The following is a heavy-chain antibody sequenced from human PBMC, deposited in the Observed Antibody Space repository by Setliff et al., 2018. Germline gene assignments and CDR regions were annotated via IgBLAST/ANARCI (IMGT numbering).Heavy chain of an antibody. V-gene: IGHV3-30*04. CDR1: GFTFSNYP. D-gene: IGHD5-18*01. Sequence: AGGSLRLSCAASGFTFSNYPMHWVRQAPGKGLKWVAVLSYDGSNKSYADSVKGRFTISRDNSKNTLYLQMNSLRAEDTAVYYCARVVTPGYYYYMDVWGKGTTVTVSS. CDR3: ARVVTPGYYYYMDV. CDR2: LSYDGSNK. J-gene: IGHJ6*03.